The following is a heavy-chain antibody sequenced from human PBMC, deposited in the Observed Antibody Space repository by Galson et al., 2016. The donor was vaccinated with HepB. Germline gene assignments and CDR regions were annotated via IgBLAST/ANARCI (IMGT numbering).Heavy chain of an antibody. CDR3: ARHGTVPYGMDV. CDR2: IYCSGST. V-gene: IGHV4-59*08. D-gene: IGHD1-26*01. CDR1: GGSIRSYY. Sequence: SETLSLTCTVSGGSIRSYYWSWIRQPPGKGLEWIGYIYCSGSTNYNPSLKSRVTISVDTSKNQFSLKLSSVTAADTAVYYCARHGTVPYGMDVWGQGTTVTVFS. J-gene: IGHJ6*02.